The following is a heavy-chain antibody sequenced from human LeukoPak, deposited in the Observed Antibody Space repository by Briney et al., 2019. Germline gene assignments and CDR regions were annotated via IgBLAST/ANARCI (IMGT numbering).Heavy chain of an antibody. J-gene: IGHJ4*02. CDR1: GFSFGSYA. CDR3: AKEMWFGELLSLDY. Sequence: GGSLRLSCAASGFSFGSYAMTWVRQAPGKGLGWVSAIGGSEDYKHYADSVRGRFTTSRDNSKNMLYLQMNSLRAEDTALYYCAKEMWFGELLSLDYWGQGTLVTVSS. V-gene: IGHV3-23*01. D-gene: IGHD3-10*01. CDR2: IGGSEDYK.